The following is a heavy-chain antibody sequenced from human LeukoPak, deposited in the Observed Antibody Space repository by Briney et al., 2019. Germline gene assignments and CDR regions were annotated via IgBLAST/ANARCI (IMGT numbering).Heavy chain of an antibody. CDR2: IKQDESEK. D-gene: IGHD6-13*01. CDR3: ARIGLYTSSWYFDI. CDR1: GFLFSNYW. V-gene: IGHV3-7*01. Sequence: PGGSLRLSCAASGFLFSNYWMSWVRQAPGEGLECVAIIKQDESEKYYVDSVKGRFTISRDNAKNSLYLQVNSLRAEDTAVYYCARIGLYTSSWYFDIWGQGTMVTVSS. J-gene: IGHJ3*02.